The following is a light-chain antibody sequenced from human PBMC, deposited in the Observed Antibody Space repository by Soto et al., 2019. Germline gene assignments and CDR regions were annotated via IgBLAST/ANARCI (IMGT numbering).Light chain of an antibody. CDR3: SSYAGSNNLV. J-gene: IGLJ2*01. V-gene: IGLV2-8*01. CDR2: EVN. CDR1: SSDVGGYNY. Sequence: QSALTQPPSASGSPGQSVTISCTGTSSDVGGYNYDSWYQQHPGKAPKLMIYEVNKRPSGVPDRFSGSKSGNTASLTVSGLQAEDEADYYCSSYAGSNNLVFGGGTKLTVL.